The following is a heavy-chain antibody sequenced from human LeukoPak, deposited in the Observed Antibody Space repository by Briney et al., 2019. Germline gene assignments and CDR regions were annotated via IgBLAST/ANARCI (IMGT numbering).Heavy chain of an antibody. Sequence: GGSPRLSCAASGFTFSDFWMNWVRQAPGKGLEWVANIKGDGSEKYYVDSVKGRFTISRDNAKNSLYLQMNSLRVEDTAIYYCRPGHYGDYLRGQGTLVTVSS. D-gene: IGHD4-17*01. V-gene: IGHV3-7*01. CDR2: IKGDGSEK. J-gene: IGHJ4*02. CDR1: GFTFSDFW. CDR3: RPGHYGDYL.